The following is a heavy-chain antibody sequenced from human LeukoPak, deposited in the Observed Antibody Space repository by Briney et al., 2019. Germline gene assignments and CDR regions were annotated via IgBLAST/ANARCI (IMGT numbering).Heavy chain of an antibody. V-gene: IGHV4-39*07. CDR3: ARVFLTNYYDSRPQGWVDY. CDR1: GGSISSSSYY. CDR2: IYYSGST. J-gene: IGHJ4*02. Sequence: SETLSLTCTVSGGSISSSSYYWGWIRQPPGKGLEWIGSIYYSGSTYYNPSLKSRVTISVDTSKNQFSLKLSSVTAADTAVYYCARVFLTNYYDSRPQGWVDYWGQGTLVTVSS. D-gene: IGHD3-22*01.